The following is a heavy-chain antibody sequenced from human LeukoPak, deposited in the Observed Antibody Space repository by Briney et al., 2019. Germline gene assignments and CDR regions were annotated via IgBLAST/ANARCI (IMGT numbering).Heavy chain of an antibody. CDR1: GYSISSGYY. CDR3: ARGQGYSYGYEWFDP. V-gene: IGHV4-38-2*02. CDR2: IYHSGST. J-gene: IGHJ5*02. Sequence: SETLSLTCTVSGYSISSGYYWGWIRQPPGKGLEWIGSIYHSGSTYYNPSLKSRVTISVDTSKNQFSLKLSSVTAADTAVYYCARGQGYSYGYEWFDPWGQGTLVTVSS. D-gene: IGHD5-18*01.